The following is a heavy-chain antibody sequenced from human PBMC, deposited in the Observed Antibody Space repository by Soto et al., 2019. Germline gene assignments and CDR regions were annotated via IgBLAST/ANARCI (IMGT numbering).Heavy chain of an antibody. D-gene: IGHD3-10*01. CDR1: GGTFSSYT. J-gene: IGHJ4*02. V-gene: IGHV1-69*02. CDR3: ARGPGSGSSRAY. Sequence: SVKVSCKASGGTFSSYTISWVRQAPGQGLEWMGRIIPILGIANYAQKFQGRVTITADKSTSTAYMELSSLRSEDTAVYYCARGPGSGSSRAYWGQGTLVTVSS. CDR2: IIPILGIA.